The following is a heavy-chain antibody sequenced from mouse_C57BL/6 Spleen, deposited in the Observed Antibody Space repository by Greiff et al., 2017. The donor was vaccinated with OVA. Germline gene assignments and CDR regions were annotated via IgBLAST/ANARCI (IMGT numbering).Heavy chain of an antibody. CDR1: GYTFTDYN. D-gene: IGHD1-1*01. J-gene: IGHJ2*01. CDR2: INPNNGGT. V-gene: IGHV1-18*01. CDR3: ARRSDYGGSSHDFDY. Sequence: EVQLQQSGPELVKPGASVKIPCKASGYTFTDYNMDWVKQSHGKSLEWIGDINPNNGGTIYNQKFKGKATLTVDKSSSTAYMELSSLTSEDTAVYYGARRSDYGGSSHDFDYWGKGTTLTVAS.